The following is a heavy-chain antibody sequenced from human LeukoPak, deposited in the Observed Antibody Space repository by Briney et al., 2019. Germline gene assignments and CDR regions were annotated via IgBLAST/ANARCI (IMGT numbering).Heavy chain of an antibody. CDR2: IYYSGST. Sequence: PSETLSLTCSVSGGSISSYYWSWIRQPPGKGLEWIGYIYYSGSTNYNPSLKSRVTISVDTSKNQFSLKLSSVTAADTAVYYCARGPGWLPGRWPFDYWGQGTLVTVSS. J-gene: IGHJ4*02. V-gene: IGHV4-59*12. D-gene: IGHD5-24*01. CDR1: GGSISSYY. CDR3: ARGPGWLPGRWPFDY.